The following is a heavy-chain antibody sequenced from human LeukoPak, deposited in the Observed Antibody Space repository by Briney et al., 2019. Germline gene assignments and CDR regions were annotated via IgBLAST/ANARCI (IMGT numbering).Heavy chain of an antibody. CDR3: AREMGDYVSQNWFDP. Sequence: SVKVSCKASGGTFSSYAISWVRQAPGQGLEWMGGIIPIFGTANYAQKFQGRVTITTDESTSAAYMELSSLRSEDTAVYYCAREMGDYVSQNWFDPWGQGTLVTVSS. V-gene: IGHV1-69*05. D-gene: IGHD4-17*01. CDR1: GGTFSSYA. CDR2: IIPIFGTA. J-gene: IGHJ5*02.